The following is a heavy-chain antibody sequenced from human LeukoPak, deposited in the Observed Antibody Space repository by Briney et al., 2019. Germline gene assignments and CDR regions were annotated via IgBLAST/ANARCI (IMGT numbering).Heavy chain of an antibody. J-gene: IGHJ4*02. D-gene: IGHD3-22*01. Sequence: GASVKVSCKASGYTFTGYYMHWVRQAPGQGLEWMGWINPNSGGTNYAQKFQGRVTMTRDTSISTAYMELSRLRSDDTAVYYCARGSTMIVVVIMMDYWGQGTLVTVSS. CDR3: ARGSTMIVVVIMMDY. V-gene: IGHV1-2*02. CDR2: INPNSGGT. CDR1: GYTFTGYY.